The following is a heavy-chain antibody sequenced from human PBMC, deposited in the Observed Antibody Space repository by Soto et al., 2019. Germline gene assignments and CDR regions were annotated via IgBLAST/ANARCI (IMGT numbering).Heavy chain of an antibody. Sequence: AETLSLTCTVSGGSINTFYGSGVRQPAGKGLEWIWRIFSSGSTSFNPSLESRVAMSVDTSKNHFSLNLSSVTAADMAVYYCAREGSYSAYNFAHGIQLWSFDFWGQGALVTVSS. D-gene: IGHD5-12*01. CDR1: GGSINTFY. V-gene: IGHV4-4*07. J-gene: IGHJ4*02. CDR3: AREGSYSAYNFAHGIQLWSFDF. CDR2: IFSSGST.